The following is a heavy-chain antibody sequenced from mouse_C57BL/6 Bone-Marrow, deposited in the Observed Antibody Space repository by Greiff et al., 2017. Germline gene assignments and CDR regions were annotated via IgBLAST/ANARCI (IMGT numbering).Heavy chain of an antibody. D-gene: IGHD1-1*01. CDR2: IWRGGST. Sequence: VQLQQSGPGLVQPSQSLSITCTVSGFSLTSYGVRWVRQSPGKGLEWLGVIWRGGSTDYNAAFISRLSISKDNSKSQVFYKMNSLQADDTAIYYSATNWPDYEGSSDWYFDVWGTGTTVTVSS. J-gene: IGHJ1*03. CDR3: ATNWPDYEGSSDWYFDV. V-gene: IGHV2-2*01. CDR1: GFSLTSYG.